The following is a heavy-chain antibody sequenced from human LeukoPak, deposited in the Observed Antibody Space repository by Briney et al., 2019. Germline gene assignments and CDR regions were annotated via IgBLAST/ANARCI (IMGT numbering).Heavy chain of an antibody. Sequence: PSETLSLTCTVSGGPVSTGTYYCSWIRQPPGKGLEWVGYIYYGGSTNYNPSLKSRVTISIDTSKNQFSLKLTSVTAADTAVYFCATGIATARVDFWGHGTLVTVSS. CDR2: IYYGGST. J-gene: IGHJ4*01. CDR3: ATGIATARVDF. CDR1: GGPVSTGTYY. V-gene: IGHV4-61*01. D-gene: IGHD6-13*01.